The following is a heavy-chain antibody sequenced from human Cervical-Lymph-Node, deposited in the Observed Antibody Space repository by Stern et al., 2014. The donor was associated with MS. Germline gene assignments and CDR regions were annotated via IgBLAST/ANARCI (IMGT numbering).Heavy chain of an antibody. J-gene: IGHJ4*02. Sequence: DQLVESGGGVVQPGRSLRLSCAASGFTFRNYAIHWVRQAPDKGLDWVAVISQDGDKRFYADSVKGRFTISRDNSKNTLYLEMNSLRPEDTAVYFCARDSTAMVDYWGQGTLVTVSS. CDR2: ISQDGDKR. V-gene: IGHV3-30*04. CDR1: GFTFRNYA. CDR3: ARDSTAMVDY. D-gene: IGHD5-18*01.